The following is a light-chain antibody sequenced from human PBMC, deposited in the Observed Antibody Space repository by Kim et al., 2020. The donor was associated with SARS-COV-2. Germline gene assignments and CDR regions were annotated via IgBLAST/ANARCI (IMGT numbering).Light chain of an antibody. Sequence: SAAVGDRVTITCRASQSIGNWLAWYQQQPGKVPKLLVYSASSLQSGVPSRFSGSGSGTEFTLTIDSLQPEDFATYYCQQATGFPLSFCGGTRVEI. CDR3: QQATGFPLS. V-gene: IGKV1-12*01. J-gene: IGKJ4*01. CDR2: SAS. CDR1: QSIGNW.